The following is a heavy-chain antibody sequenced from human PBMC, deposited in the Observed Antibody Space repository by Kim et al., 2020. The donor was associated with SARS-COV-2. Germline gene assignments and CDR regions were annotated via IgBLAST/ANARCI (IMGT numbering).Heavy chain of an antibody. CDR1: GFTFSSYA. D-gene: IGHD3-16*01. J-gene: IGHJ3*02. CDR3: ARDPEENYDYIWGSYYSGGASKYAFDI. Sequence: GGSLRLSCAASGFTFSSYAMHWVRQAPGKGLEWVAVISYDGSNKYYVDSVKGRFTISRDNSKNTLYLQMNSLRAEDTAVYYCARDPEENYDYIWGSYYSGGASKYAFDIWGQGTMVTVSS. CDR2: ISYDGSNK. V-gene: IGHV3-30*04.